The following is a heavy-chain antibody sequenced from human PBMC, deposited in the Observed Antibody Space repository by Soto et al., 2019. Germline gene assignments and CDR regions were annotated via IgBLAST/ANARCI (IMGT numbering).Heavy chain of an antibody. J-gene: IGHJ4*02. CDR3: ASSPFRQQLPPFDY. V-gene: IGHV5-51*01. D-gene: IGHD6-13*01. CDR1: GYSFTSYW. CDR2: IYPGDSDT. Sequence: PXDSLTISCKGSGYSFTSYWIGWVRQMPGKGLEWMGIIYPGDSDTRYSPSFQGQVTISADKSISTAYLQWSSLKASDTAMYYCASSPFRQQLPPFDYWGQGTLVTVSS.